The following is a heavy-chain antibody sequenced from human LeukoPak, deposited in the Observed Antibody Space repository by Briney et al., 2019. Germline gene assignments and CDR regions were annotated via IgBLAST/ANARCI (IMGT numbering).Heavy chain of an antibody. D-gene: IGHD6-13*01. CDR2: ISSSSSTI. CDR3: AREGRYSSSWYDSDAFDI. V-gene: IGHV3-48*04. CDR1: GFTFSXYS. J-gene: IGHJ3*02. Sequence: GGXXRLSCAASGFTFSXYSMNWVRXXPGKXLEXVSXISSSSSTIYYADSVKGRFTISRDNAKNSLYLQMNSLRAEDTAVYYCAREGRYSSSWYDSDAFDIWGQGQWSPSLQ.